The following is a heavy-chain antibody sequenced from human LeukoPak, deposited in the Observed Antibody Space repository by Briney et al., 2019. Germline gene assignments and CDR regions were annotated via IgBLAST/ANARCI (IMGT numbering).Heavy chain of an antibody. V-gene: IGHV3-30-3*01. CDR1: GFTFSSYA. J-gene: IGHJ3*02. CDR2: ISYDGSNK. CDR3: ATAPARELQHAFDI. Sequence: PGRSLRLSCAASGFTFSSYAMHWVRQAPGKGLEWVAVISYDGSNKYYADSVKGRFTISRDNSKNTLYLQMNSLRAEDTAVYYCATAPARELQHAFDIWGQGTMVTVSS. D-gene: IGHD1-26*01.